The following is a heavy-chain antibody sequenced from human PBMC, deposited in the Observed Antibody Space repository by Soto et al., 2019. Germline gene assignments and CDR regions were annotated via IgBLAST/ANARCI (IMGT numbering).Heavy chain of an antibody. CDR2: ISSSSSYI. J-gene: IGHJ6*03. D-gene: IGHD4-4*01. Sequence: EVQLVESGGGLVKPGGSLRLSCAASGFTFSSYSMNWVRQAPGKGLEWASSISSSSSYIYYADSVKGRFTISRDNAKNSLYLQMNGRRAEDTAVYYCARLITTSSIYYYYYMDVWGKGTTVTVSS. V-gene: IGHV3-21*01. CDR1: GFTFSSYS. CDR3: ARLITTSSIYYYYYMDV.